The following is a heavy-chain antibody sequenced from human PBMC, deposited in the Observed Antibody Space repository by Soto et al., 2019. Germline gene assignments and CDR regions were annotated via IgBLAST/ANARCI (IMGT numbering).Heavy chain of an antibody. J-gene: IGHJ4*02. CDR3: AKDLVVGTTTGFDY. V-gene: IGHV3-23*01. Sequence: DVQLLESGGGLVQPGGSLRLSCAASGFTFSSYALSWVRQAPGTGLEWVSGISGSGGRTYYADSVKGRFTISRDNSKNTLYLQMNSLRAEDTAVYYCAKDLVVGTTTGFDYWGQGTLVTVSS. CDR2: ISGSGGRT. CDR1: GFTFSSYA. D-gene: IGHD3-22*01.